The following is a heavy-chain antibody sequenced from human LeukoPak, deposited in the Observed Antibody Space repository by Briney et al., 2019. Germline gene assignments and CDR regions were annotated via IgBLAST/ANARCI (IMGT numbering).Heavy chain of an antibody. D-gene: IGHD3-16*01. Sequence: SETLSLTCTVSRGSVTAYSWSWIRQPAGKGLEWIGRLPGSGDTNFNPSLKTRVTMSADESKNQFSLHLRSVTAADTAVYFCARDLTLTVAFDIWGQGTVVTVSS. J-gene: IGHJ3*02. CDR3: ARDLTLTVAFDI. CDR1: RGSVTAYS. V-gene: IGHV4-4*07. CDR2: LPGSGDT.